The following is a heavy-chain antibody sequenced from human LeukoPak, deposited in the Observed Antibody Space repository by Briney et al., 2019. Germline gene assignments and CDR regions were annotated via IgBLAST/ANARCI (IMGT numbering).Heavy chain of an antibody. J-gene: IGHJ3*02. Sequence: SETLSLTCTVSGGSISSSSYYWGCIRQPPGKGLECIGSIYYSGSTYYNPSLKSRVTISVDTYKNQFSLKLSSVTAADTAVYYCARVVSRTWLIVGGDAFDIWGQGTRVTVSS. CDR3: ARVVSRTWLIVGGDAFDI. D-gene: IGHD3-22*01. CDR2: IYYSGST. V-gene: IGHV4-39*07. CDR1: GGSISSSSYY.